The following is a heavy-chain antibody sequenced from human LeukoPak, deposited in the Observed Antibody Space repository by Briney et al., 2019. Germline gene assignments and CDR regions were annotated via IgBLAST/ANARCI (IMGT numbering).Heavy chain of an antibody. CDR1: GGTFSRYA. J-gene: IGHJ6*02. V-gene: IGHV1-69*13. CDR2: IIPIFGTA. Sequence: SVKVSCKASGGTFSRYAISWVRQAPGQGLEWMGGIIPIFGTANYAQKFQGRVTITADESTSTAYMELSSLRSEDTAVYYCARIVVVAVQYYYGMDVWGQGTTVTVSS. D-gene: IGHD2-15*01. CDR3: ARIVVVAVQYYYGMDV.